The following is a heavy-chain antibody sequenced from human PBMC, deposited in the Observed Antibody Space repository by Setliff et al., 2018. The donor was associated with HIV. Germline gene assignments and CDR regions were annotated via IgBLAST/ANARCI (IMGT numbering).Heavy chain of an antibody. Sequence: ASVKVSCKASGYTFTNFGITWVRQAPGQGLEWVGWISTYNGNTNYAQKFQGRVTITADESTSTVYMALSSLTSEDTAVYYCERDFEGMSTIDGFEDWGQGTLVTVSS. J-gene: IGHJ5*01. CDR3: ERDFEGMSTIDGFED. V-gene: IGHV1-18*01. CDR2: ISTYNGNT. D-gene: IGHD1-1*01. CDR1: GYTFTNFG.